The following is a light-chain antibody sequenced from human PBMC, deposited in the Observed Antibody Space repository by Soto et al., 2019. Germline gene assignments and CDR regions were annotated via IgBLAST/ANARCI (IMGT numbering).Light chain of an antibody. V-gene: IGKV3-11*01. CDR1: QSVSGS. J-gene: IGKJ2*01. CDR2: DAS. Sequence: EIVLTHSPATLSLSPGERATLSCRASQSVSGSLAWYQQKLGQAPRLLIYDASNRATGIPARFSGSVSGTDFTLTNSRLEPEDFAVYYCQQRSNWPYTFGQGTKLAIK. CDR3: QQRSNWPYT.